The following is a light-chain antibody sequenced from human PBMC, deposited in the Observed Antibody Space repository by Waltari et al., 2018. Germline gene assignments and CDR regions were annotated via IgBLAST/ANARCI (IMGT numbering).Light chain of an antibody. CDR3: QQYSNWFT. J-gene: IGKJ3*01. V-gene: IGKV3-15*01. Sequence: EIVLTQSPATLSLSPGERATLSCRASQSVSSRLAWYQQKPGQAPRLLIYGASSRATGVAERFSGSGSGTDFTLTISSLEPEDFAVYHCQQYSNWFTFGPGTKLDI. CDR1: QSVSSR. CDR2: GAS.